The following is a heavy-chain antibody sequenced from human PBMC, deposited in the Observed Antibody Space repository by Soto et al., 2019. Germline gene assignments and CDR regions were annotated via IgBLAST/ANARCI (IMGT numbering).Heavy chain of an antibody. CDR2: IRSKAYGGTT. CDR1: GFTFGDYA. J-gene: IGHJ4*02. CDR3: SKYWISSRWELAGY. D-gene: IGHD6-13*01. Sequence: PGGSLRLSCTASGFTFGDYAMSWFRQAPGKGLEWVGFIRSKAYGGTTEYAASVKGRFTISRDDSKSIAYLQMNSLKTEDTAVYYCSKYWISSRWELAGYWGQGTPVTVSS. V-gene: IGHV3-49*03.